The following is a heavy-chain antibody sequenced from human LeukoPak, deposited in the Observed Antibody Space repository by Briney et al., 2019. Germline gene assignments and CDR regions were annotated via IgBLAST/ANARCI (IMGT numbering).Heavy chain of an antibody. D-gene: IGHD6-19*01. V-gene: IGHV3-23*01. J-gene: IGHJ4*02. Sequence: QSGGSLRLSCAASGFTFSSYAMSWVRQAPGKGLEWVSAISGSGGSTYYADSVKGRFTISRDNSKNTLYLQMNSLRAEDTAVYYCAKLSNLMWKQWLVRGDDYWGQGTLVTVSS. CDR2: ISGSGGST. CDR1: GFTFSSYA. CDR3: AKLSNLMWKQWLVRGDDY.